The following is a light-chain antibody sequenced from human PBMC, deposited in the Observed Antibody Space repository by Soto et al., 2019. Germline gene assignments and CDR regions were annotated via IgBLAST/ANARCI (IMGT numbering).Light chain of an antibody. CDR2: DIS. CDR1: SSDVGGYNF. V-gene: IGLV2-11*01. J-gene: IGLJ1*01. CDR3: CSYAGSYTLYV. Sequence: QSALTQPRSVSGSPGQSVTISCTGTSSDVGGYNFVSWYQHHPGKAPKLIIYDISKRPSGVPDRFSGSKSGNTVSLTISGLQAEDEADYYCCSYAGSYTLYVFGTGTKVTVL.